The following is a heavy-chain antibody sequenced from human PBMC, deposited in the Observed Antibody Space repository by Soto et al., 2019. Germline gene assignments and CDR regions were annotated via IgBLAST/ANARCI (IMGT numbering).Heavy chain of an antibody. Sequence: GESLKISCKGSGYSFTNYWLGWVRQMPGKGLEWMGIIYPGDSATRYSPSFQGQVTISAAKTITTAYLQWSSLKASDTAMYYCARQDAITVVRGVIISGAFDIWGQGTMVTVSS. V-gene: IGHV5-51*01. CDR3: ARQDAITVVRGVIISGAFDI. CDR1: GYSFTNYW. CDR2: IYPGDSAT. D-gene: IGHD3-10*01. J-gene: IGHJ3*02.